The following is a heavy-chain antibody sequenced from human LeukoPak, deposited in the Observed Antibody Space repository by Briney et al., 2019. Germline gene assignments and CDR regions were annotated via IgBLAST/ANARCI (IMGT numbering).Heavy chain of an antibody. CDR3: AREVAGTRSRPFDP. Sequence: SGGSLRLSCAASGFTVSSTYMSWVRQAPGKGLEWVSVIYSGGSTYYADSVKGRFTISRDNSKNTLYLQMNSLRAEDTAVYYCAREVAGTRSRPFDPWGQGTLVTVSS. CDR2: IYSGGST. V-gene: IGHV3-66*02. D-gene: IGHD6-19*01. CDR1: GFTVSSTY. J-gene: IGHJ5*02.